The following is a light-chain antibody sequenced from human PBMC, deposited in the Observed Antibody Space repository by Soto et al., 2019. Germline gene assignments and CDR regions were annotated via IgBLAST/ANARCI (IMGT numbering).Light chain of an antibody. CDR1: QGVTNSS. J-gene: IGKJ1*01. V-gene: IGKV3-20*01. CDR2: GAS. Sequence: EIVLAQSPGTLSLSPGERASLSCRASQGVTNSSLAWYQQKPGQAPRLLIYGASRRATGIPDRFTGSGSGTDFTLNISRLEPEDFAVYYCQQYVSSPWAFGQGTKVEI. CDR3: QQYVSSPWA.